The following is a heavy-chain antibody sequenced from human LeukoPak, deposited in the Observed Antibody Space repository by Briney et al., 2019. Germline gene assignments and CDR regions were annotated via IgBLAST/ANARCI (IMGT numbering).Heavy chain of an antibody. Sequence: VASVKVSCKASGGTFSSYAISWVRQAPGQGLEWMGGIIPIFGTANYAQKFQGRVTITTDESTSTAYMELSSLRSEDTAVYYCARGTVVVVAATYYFDYWGQGTLVTVSS. CDR3: ARGTVVVVAATYYFDY. CDR2: IIPIFGTA. J-gene: IGHJ4*02. V-gene: IGHV1-69*05. D-gene: IGHD2-15*01. CDR1: GGTFSSYA.